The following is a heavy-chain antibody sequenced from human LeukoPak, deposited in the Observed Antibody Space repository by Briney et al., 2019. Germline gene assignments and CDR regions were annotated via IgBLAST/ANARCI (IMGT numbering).Heavy chain of an antibody. CDR3: GRGPELERFDY. V-gene: IGHV1-69*05. J-gene: IGHJ4*02. D-gene: IGHD1-1*01. Sequence: SVNVSCKASGGTFSSYAFSWVRHPHRPGLERMGGVITNFGTANYAQKFQVRVMITTDESTSTAYMELSSLRSEDTAVYYCGRGPELERFDYWGQGTLVAVSS. CDR1: GGTFSSYA. CDR2: VITNFGTA.